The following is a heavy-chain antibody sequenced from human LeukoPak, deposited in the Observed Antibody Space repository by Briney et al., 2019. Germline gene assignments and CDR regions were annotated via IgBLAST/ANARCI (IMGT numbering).Heavy chain of an antibody. CDR2: IYYSGST. Sequence: PSETLSLTCAVSGGSISSGGYSWSWIRQPPGKGLEWIGYIYYSGSTYYNPSLKSRVTISVDTSKNQLSLKLSSVSAADTAVYYCARGPTPAPQYYFDYWGQGTLVTVSS. V-gene: IGHV4-30-4*07. CDR1: GGSISSGGYS. CDR3: ARGPTPAPQYYFDY. D-gene: IGHD2-15*01. J-gene: IGHJ4*02.